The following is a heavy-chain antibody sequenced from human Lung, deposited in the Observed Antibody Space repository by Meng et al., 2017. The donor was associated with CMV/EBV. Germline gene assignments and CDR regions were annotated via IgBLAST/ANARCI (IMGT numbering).Heavy chain of an antibody. CDR1: GFAFRNYA. CDR2: TSGSGGAT. CDR3: AKHPIYSYGYLEYNWFDP. V-gene: IGHV3-23*01. Sequence: GGSLRLXXAATGFAFRNYAMSWVRQAPGKGLEWVSSTSGSGGATYYADSVKARFTISRDNSKNTLYLQLNSLRVEDTAVYYCAKHPIYSYGYLEYNWFDPWGQGTXVTVSS. D-gene: IGHD5-18*01. J-gene: IGHJ5*02.